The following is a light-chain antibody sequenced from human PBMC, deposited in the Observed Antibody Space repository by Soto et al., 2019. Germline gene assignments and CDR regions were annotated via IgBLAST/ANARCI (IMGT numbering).Light chain of an antibody. J-gene: IGLJ1*01. Sequence: QSALTQPASVSGSPGQSITISCTRTSSDVGGYNYVSWYQQYPGKAPKLMIFDVSNRPAGVSSRFSGSKSGNTASLTISGLQAEDEADYYCSSYSTRSSLDYVFGSGTKVTVL. CDR2: DVS. V-gene: IGLV2-14*01. CDR3: SSYSTRSSLDYV. CDR1: SSDVGGYNY.